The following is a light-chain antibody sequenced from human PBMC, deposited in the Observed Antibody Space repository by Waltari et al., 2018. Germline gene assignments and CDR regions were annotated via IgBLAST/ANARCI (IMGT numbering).Light chain of an antibody. Sequence: EVVLTQSPGTLSLSPGERATLSCRASQTLCSSYLAWYQQKPGQPPRLLIYDASTRATGIPDRFSGSGSGADFTLTISRLGPEDFAVYYCQQYGTSSFTFGPGTKVDI. J-gene: IGKJ3*01. V-gene: IGKV3-20*01. CDR3: QQYGTSSFT. CDR2: DAS. CDR1: QTLCSSY.